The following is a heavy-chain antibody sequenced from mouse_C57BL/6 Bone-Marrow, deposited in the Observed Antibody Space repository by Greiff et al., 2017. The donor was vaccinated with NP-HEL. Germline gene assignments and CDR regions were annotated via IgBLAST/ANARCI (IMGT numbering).Heavy chain of an antibody. CDR3: ARNLGYYGSSPFAY. CDR2: IWSGGST. J-gene: IGHJ3*01. Sequence: VKLVESGPGLVQPSQSLSITCTVSGFSLTSYGVHWVRQSPGKGLEWLGVIWSGGSTDYNAAFISRLSISKDNSKSQVFFKMNSLQADDTAIYYCARNLGYYGSSPFAYWGQGTLVTVSA. V-gene: IGHV2-2*01. CDR1: GFSLTSYG. D-gene: IGHD1-1*01.